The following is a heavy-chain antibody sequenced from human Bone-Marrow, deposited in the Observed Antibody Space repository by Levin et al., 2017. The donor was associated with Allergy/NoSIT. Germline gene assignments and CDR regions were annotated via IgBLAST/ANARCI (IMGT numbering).Heavy chain of an antibody. CDR2: ISFDGSKR. J-gene: IGHJ3*02. CDR1: GFTFSTFA. CDR3: ARGEADETSAYYYATTPFDI. D-gene: IGHD3-22*01. V-gene: IGHV3-30*14. Sequence: HPGGSLRLSCAASGFTFSTFAMHWVRQAPGKGLEWVAMISFDGSKRHYAVSVEGRFTISRDISKNTVYLQMNSLRPEDTAVYYCARGEADETSAYYYATTPFDIWGQGTTVTVSS.